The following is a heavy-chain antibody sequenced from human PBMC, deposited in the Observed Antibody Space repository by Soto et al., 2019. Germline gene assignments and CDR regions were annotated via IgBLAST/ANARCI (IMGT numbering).Heavy chain of an antibody. D-gene: IGHD2-15*01. CDR3: ARVGDTFDI. CDR2: ISGSSSTI. CDR1: GFTFSSDA. J-gene: IGHJ3*02. V-gene: IGHV3-23*01. Sequence: GGSLRLSCEASGFTFSSDAMSWVRQAPGKGLEWVSAISGSSSTIYYADSVKGRFIISRDNSRSTVFLQMNSLRVEDTAVYFCARVGDTFDIWGQGTMVTVSS.